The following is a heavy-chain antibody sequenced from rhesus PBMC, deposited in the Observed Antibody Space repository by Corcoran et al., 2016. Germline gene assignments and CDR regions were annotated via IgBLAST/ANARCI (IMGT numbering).Heavy chain of an antibody. D-gene: IGHD2-2*01. CDR2: IYGSGSST. Sequence: QLQLQESGPGLVKPSETLSVTCAVSGGSISSSYWSWIRQAPGKGMEWIGYIYGSGSSTNYNPSLKCRVSLSQDTSKNQFSLELSSVPAADTAVYYCARDRVIVLLLLAPVDGLDSWGQGVVVTVSS. V-gene: IGHV4-169*02. CDR1: GGSISSSY. CDR3: ARDRVIVLLLLAPVDGLDS. J-gene: IGHJ6*01.